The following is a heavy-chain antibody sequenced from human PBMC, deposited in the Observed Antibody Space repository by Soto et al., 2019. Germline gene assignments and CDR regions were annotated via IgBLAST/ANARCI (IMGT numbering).Heavy chain of an antibody. CDR1: GFTFSSYG. CDR3: AKDVRAAIDRDAFDI. Sequence: PGGSLRLSCAASGFTFSSYGMHWVRQAPGKGLEWVAVISYDGSNKYYADSVKGRFTISRDNSKNTLYLQMNSLRAEDTAVYYCAKDVRAAIDRDAFDIWGHGTMVTVS. CDR2: ISYDGSNK. D-gene: IGHD2-2*01. V-gene: IGHV3-30*18. J-gene: IGHJ3*02.